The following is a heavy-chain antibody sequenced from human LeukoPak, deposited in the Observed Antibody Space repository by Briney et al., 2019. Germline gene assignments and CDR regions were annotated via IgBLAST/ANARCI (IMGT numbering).Heavy chain of an antibody. Sequence: GGSLRLSCAASGFTFSAYAMAWVRQAPGKGLEWVSTIYDDNTYYADSVKGRFAISTDNSKNTLYLQMNSLRVEDTAVYFCAARKVRGVWFYLDYWGQGTLVIVSS. CDR3: AARKVRGVWFYLDY. CDR1: GFTFSAYA. CDR2: IYDDNT. D-gene: IGHD3-10*01. V-gene: IGHV3-23*01. J-gene: IGHJ4*02.